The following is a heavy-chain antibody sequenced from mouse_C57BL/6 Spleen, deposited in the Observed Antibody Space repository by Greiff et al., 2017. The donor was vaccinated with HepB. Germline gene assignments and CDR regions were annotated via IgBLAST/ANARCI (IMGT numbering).Heavy chain of an antibody. D-gene: IGHD2-5*01. CDR3: ARRAIVTTRSFAY. J-gene: IGHJ3*01. CDR1: GYTFTSYW. CDR2: IYPGSGST. V-gene: IGHV1-55*01. Sequence: QVQLQQPGAELVKPGASVKMSCKASGYTFTSYWITWVKQRPGQGLEWIGDIYPGSGSTNYNEKFKSKATLTVDTSSSTAYMQLSSLTSEDSAVYYCARRAIVTTRSFAYWGQGTLVTVSA.